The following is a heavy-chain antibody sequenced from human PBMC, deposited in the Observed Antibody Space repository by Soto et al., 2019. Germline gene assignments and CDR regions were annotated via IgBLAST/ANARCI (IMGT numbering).Heavy chain of an antibody. Sequence: QVQLVESGGGVVQPGRSLRLSCAASGFTFSSYAMHWVRQAPGKGLELVAVTSNDGRNKYDADSVNGRFTSSRDNSKNTLYIQMNSLRAEDTGVYHCAKKYVLENAPGAAFDIWGQGTMVTVSS. D-gene: IGHD3-3*01. J-gene: IGHJ3*02. CDR3: AKKYVLENAPGAAFDI. CDR1: GFTFSSYA. CDR2: TSNDGRNK. V-gene: IGHV3-30*14.